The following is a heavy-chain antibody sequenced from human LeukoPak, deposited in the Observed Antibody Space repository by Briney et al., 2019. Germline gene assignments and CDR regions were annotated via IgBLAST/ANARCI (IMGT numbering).Heavy chain of an antibody. CDR1: GXTFSSYA. V-gene: IGHV3-30*18. Sequence: PGGSLRLSCAASGXTFSSYAMHWVRQAPGKGLEWVAVISYDGSNKYYADSVKGRLTISRDNSRNTLHLQMNSLRAEDTAVYWCAKDHDRNWNDKGYFDYWGQGTLVTVSS. J-gene: IGHJ4*02. CDR2: ISYDGSNK. CDR3: AKDHDRNWNDKGYFDY. D-gene: IGHD1-1*01.